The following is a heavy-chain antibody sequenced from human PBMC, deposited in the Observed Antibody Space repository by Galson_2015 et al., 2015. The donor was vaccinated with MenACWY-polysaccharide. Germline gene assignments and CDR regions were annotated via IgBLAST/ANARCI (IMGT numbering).Heavy chain of an antibody. D-gene: IGHD1-1*01. CDR2: ISFDGREK. CDR3: ARDQFPSTTLKPLDALDN. CDR1: GFTFSPYA. Sequence: SLRLSCAASGFTFSPYAMHWVRQAPGKGLEWVAVISFDGREKYYSESVRGRFTISRDNSKSTLYMHMNSLRVEDTALYYCARDQFPSTTLKPLDALDNWGQGTLVTVSS. V-gene: IGHV3-30*01. J-gene: IGHJ4*02.